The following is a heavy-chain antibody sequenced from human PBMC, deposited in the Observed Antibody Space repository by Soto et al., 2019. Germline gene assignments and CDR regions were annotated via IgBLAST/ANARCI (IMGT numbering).Heavy chain of an antibody. CDR3: AKEEDYYFDY. Sequence: GGSLRLSCAASGFTFSSYGMHWVRQAPGKGLEWGAVISYDGSNKYYADSVKGRFTIPRDNSKNTLYLQMNSLRAEDTAVYYCAKEEDYYFDYWGQGTLVTVSS. CDR2: ISYDGSNK. V-gene: IGHV3-30*18. CDR1: GFTFSSYG. J-gene: IGHJ4*02.